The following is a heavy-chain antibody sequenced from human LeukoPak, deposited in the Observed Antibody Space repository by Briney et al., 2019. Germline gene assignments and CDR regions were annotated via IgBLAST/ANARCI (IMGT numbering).Heavy chain of an antibody. CDR3: ARNRGGSGKLYYFDY. J-gene: IGHJ4*02. Sequence: ASVKVSCKASGYTFTSYGISWVRQAPGQGLEWMGWISAYNGNTNYAQKLQGRVTMTTDTSTSTAYMELRSLRSDDTAVYYCARNRGGSGKLYYFDYWGQGTLVTVSS. CDR2: ISAYNGNT. D-gene: IGHD3-10*01. CDR1: GYTFTSYG. V-gene: IGHV1-18*01.